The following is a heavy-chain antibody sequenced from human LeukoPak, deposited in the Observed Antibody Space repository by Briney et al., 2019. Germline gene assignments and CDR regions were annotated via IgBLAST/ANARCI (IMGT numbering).Heavy chain of an antibody. CDR3: AKSPRLVITHFDY. CDR2: ISGSGGST. Sequence: PGGSLRLSCAASGFTFSSYAMSWVHQAPGKGLEWVSAISGSGGSTYYADSVKGRFTISRDNSKNTLYQQMNSLRAEDTAVYYCAKSPRLVITHFDYWGQGTLVTVSS. D-gene: IGHD3-9*01. V-gene: IGHV3-23*01. J-gene: IGHJ4*02. CDR1: GFTFSSYA.